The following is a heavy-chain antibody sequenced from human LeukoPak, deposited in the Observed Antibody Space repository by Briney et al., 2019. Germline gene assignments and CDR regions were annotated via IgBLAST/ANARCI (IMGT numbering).Heavy chain of an antibody. CDR1: GFNLSSYS. CDR2: ISSSGTTT. V-gene: IGHV3-48*01. D-gene: IGHD3-22*01. Sequence: GGSLRLSCAASGFNLSSYSVTCVRQAPGKGLECVSYISSSGTTTYYADSVKGRFTISRDNAKNSLYLQMNSLRAEDTAVYYCARHRLGDYWGQGTLVTVSS. CDR3: ARHRLGDY. J-gene: IGHJ4*02.